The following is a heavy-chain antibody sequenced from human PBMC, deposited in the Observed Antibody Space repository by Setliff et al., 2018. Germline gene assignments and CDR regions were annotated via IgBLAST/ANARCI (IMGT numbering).Heavy chain of an antibody. Sequence: SETLSLTCTVSDGSIRSGDYWGWIRQHPGKGLEWIGYIHHTGTTFYNPSLRSQVTISVDTSKNQFSLKLTSLTAADTAVYYCARAKDGYDFDYFDYWGQGTPVTVSS. J-gene: IGHJ4*02. CDR1: DGSIRSGDY. CDR2: IHHTGTT. CDR3: ARAKDGYDFDYFDY. D-gene: IGHD5-12*01. V-gene: IGHV4-31*01.